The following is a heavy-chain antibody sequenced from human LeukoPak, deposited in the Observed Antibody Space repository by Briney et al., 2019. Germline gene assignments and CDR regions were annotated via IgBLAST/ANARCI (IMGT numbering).Heavy chain of an antibody. CDR1: GFTFSSYG. CDR2: ISGSGGST. Sequence: GGSLRLSCAASGFTFSSYGMSWVRQAPGKGLEWVSAISGSGGSTYYADSVKGRFTISRDNSKNTLYLQMNSLRAEDTAVYYCAKSGSYGPNYFDYWGQGTLVTVSS. D-gene: IGHD5-18*01. J-gene: IGHJ4*02. V-gene: IGHV3-23*01. CDR3: AKSGSYGPNYFDY.